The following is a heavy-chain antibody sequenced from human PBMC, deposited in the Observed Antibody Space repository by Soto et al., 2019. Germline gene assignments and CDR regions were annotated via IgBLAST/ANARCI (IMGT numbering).Heavy chain of an antibody. D-gene: IGHD6-13*01. Sequence: GASVKVSCKASGYTFTGYYMHWVRQAPGQGLEWMGWINPNSGGTNYAQKFQGRVTMTRDTSISTAYMELSRLRSDDTAVYYCATPGSSWHSSSDNWFDPCGQGTLVTVSS. CDR2: INPNSGGT. J-gene: IGHJ5*02. V-gene: IGHV1-2*02. CDR1: GYTFTGYY. CDR3: ATPGSSWHSSSDNWFDP.